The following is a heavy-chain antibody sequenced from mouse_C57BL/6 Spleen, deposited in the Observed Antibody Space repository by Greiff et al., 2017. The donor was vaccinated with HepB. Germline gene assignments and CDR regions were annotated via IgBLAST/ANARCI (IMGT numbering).Heavy chain of an antibody. V-gene: IGHV1-52*01. J-gene: IGHJ2*01. CDR3: ARTIYYDYDGYYFDY. CDR2: IDPSDSET. CDR1: GYTFTSYW. Sequence: QVQLKQPGAELVRPGSSVKLSCKASGYTFTSYWMHWVKQRPIQGLEWIGNIDPSDSETHYNQKFKDKATLTVDKSSSTAYMQLSSLTSEDSAVYYCARTIYYDYDGYYFDYWGQGTTLTVSS. D-gene: IGHD2-4*01.